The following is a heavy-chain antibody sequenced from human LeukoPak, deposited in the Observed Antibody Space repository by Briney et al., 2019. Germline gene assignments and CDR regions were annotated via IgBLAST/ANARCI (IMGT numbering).Heavy chain of an antibody. CDR2: ISSSGSYI. J-gene: IGHJ4*02. V-gene: IGHV3-21*01. CDR1: GFTFSSYS. D-gene: IGHD3-3*01. Sequence: GGSLRLSCAASGFTFSSYSMNWVRQAPGKGLEWVSSISSSGSYIYYADSVKGRFTISRDNAKNSLYLQMNSLRAEDTAVYYCARASETYYDFWSDYWGQGTLVTVSS. CDR3: ARASETYYDFWSDY.